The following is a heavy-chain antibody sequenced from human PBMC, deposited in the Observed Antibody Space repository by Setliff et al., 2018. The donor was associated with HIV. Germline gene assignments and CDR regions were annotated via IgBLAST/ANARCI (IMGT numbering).Heavy chain of an antibody. J-gene: IGHJ4*02. Sequence: SETLSLTCTVSGGSISGGSYYWSWIRQPAGKGLEWIGRIYVPGISNYNPSLKSRVTISRDTSENQFSLRLSSVTAADTAVYYCARGSYTVRIDYWGQGTRVTVSS. CDR1: GGSISGGSYY. CDR3: ARGSYTVRIDY. V-gene: IGHV4-61*02. D-gene: IGHD3-10*01. CDR2: IYVPGIS.